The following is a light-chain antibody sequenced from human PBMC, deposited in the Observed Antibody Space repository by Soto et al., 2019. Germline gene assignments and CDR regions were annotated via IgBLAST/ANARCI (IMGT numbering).Light chain of an antibody. CDR3: QTWSTGIQV. V-gene: IGLV4-69*01. CDR1: SGHSSYA. J-gene: IGLJ2*01. Sequence: QSVLTQSPSASDSLGASVKLTCTLSSGHSSYAIAWHQQQPEKGPRYLMKVNSDGSHNKGDGIPDRFSGSSSGAERYLTISSLQSEDEADYYCQTWSTGIQVFGGGTKVTVL. CDR2: VNSDGSH.